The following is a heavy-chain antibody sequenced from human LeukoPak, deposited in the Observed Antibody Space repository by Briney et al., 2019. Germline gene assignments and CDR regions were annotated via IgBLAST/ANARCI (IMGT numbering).Heavy chain of an antibody. D-gene: IGHD3-10*01. V-gene: IGHV3-21*04. Sequence: GGSLRLSCAGSGFTFSNCSMNWVRQAPGKGLEWVSFITSNNSYIYYADSVKGRFSISRDNAKNSLYLQMNSLRAEDTAVYYCAKGGDYYGSGSLQIYYFDFWGQGTLVTVSS. CDR3: AKGGDYYGSGSLQIYYFDF. CDR2: ITSNNSYI. J-gene: IGHJ4*02. CDR1: GFTFSNCS.